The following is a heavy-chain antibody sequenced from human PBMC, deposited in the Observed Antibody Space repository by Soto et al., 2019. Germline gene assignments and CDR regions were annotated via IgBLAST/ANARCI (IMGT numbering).Heavy chain of an antibody. CDR1: GYTFITFD. V-gene: IGHV1-8*01. J-gene: IGHJ4*02. Sequence: ASVEVSCKXSGYTFITFDINWVRQAPGQGLEWMGWMNPYNGNAGYAQKFQGRVTMTRNTSISTAYMELSSLKSNDTAVYFCARRKERSGPHYFDSWGQGTLVTVSS. CDR2: MNPYNGNA. CDR3: ARRKERSGPHYFDS. D-gene: IGHD1-1*01.